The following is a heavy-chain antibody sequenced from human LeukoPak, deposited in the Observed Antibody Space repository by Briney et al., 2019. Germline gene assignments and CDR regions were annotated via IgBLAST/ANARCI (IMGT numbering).Heavy chain of an antibody. D-gene: IGHD5-18*01. J-gene: IGHJ6*02. Sequence: SVKVSCKASGGTFSSYAISWVRQAPGQGLEWMGGIIPIFGTANYAQKFQGRVTITADESTSTAYMELSSLRSEDTAVYYCARGTDQDTASYYYGMDVWGQGTTVTVS. V-gene: IGHV1-69*13. CDR3: ARGTDQDTASYYYGMDV. CDR2: IIPIFGTA. CDR1: GGTFSSYA.